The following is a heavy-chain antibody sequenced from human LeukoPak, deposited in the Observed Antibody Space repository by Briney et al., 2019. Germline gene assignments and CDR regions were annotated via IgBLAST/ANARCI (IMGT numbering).Heavy chain of an antibody. Sequence: PGGSLRLSCAASGFTFSTYVMHWVRQAPGKGLEWVAIIWYDGSNKYYADSVKGRFTISRDNSKNTLYLQMSSLRAEDTAVYYCARASGAYPSDFDYWGQGTLVTVSS. V-gene: IGHV3-33*01. D-gene: IGHD4/OR15-4a*01. J-gene: IGHJ4*02. CDR2: IWYDGSNK. CDR1: GFTFSTYV. CDR3: ARASGAYPSDFDY.